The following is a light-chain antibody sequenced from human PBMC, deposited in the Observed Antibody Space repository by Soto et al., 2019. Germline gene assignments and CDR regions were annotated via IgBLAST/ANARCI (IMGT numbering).Light chain of an antibody. Sequence: EIVLTQSPTTLSLSRGERATLSCRASQSVSSDLIWYQQRPGQAPRLLISDASSRATGIPARFSGSGSGTDFTLTISSLEPEAFAVYYCQQRARWPITFGQGTRLEIK. CDR3: QQRARWPIT. CDR2: DAS. J-gene: IGKJ5*01. CDR1: QSVSSD. V-gene: IGKV3-11*01.